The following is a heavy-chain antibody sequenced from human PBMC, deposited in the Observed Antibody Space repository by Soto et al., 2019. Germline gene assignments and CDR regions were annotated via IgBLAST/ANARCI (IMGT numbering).Heavy chain of an antibody. CDR1: GDRVSRNSAA. CDR3: ARDSIVATIYGPPYY. D-gene: IGHD5-12*01. Sequence: PSQTLSLTCASSGDRVSRNSAACNWIRQSPSRGLEWLGRTYYRSKWYNDYAVSVKSRITINPDTSKNQFSLQLNSVTPEDTAVYYCARDSIVATIYGPPYYWGQGTLVTVSS. CDR2: TYYRSKWYN. J-gene: IGHJ4*02. V-gene: IGHV6-1*01.